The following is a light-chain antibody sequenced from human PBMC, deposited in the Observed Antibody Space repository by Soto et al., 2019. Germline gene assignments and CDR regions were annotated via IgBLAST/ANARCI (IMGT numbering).Light chain of an antibody. J-gene: IGLJ1*01. V-gene: IGLV2-14*03. CDR3: SSYTTSNTRQIV. Sequence: QSVLNQPSSLSGSPGQSITISCTGTSSDVGGYNYVSWYQHHPGKAPKLIIYDVTNRPSGVSNPFSGSKSGNTASLTISGLQPEEEADYYCSSYTTSNTRQIVFGTGTKATV. CDR2: DVT. CDR1: SSDVGGYNY.